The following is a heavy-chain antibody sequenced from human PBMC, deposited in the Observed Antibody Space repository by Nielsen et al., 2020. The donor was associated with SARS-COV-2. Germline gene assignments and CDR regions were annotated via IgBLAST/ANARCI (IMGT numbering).Heavy chain of an antibody. V-gene: IGHV5-10-1*01. CDR3: ARYASEYYYYYYMDV. CDR1: GYSFTSHW. Sequence: KVSCKGSGYSFTSHWITWVRQMPGKGLEWMGRIDPSVSYVDYSPSFQGHVAISADKSISTAYLQWSSLKASDTAMYYCARYASEYYYYYYMDVWGTGTTVTVPS. CDR2: IDPSVSYV. D-gene: IGHD2-2*01. J-gene: IGHJ6*03.